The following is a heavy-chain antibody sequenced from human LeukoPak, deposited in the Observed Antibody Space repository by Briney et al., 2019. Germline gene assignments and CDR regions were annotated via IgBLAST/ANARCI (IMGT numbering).Heavy chain of an antibody. D-gene: IGHD2-21*02. J-gene: IGHJ4*02. CDR1: GYTFICY. CDR3: ARGKTMVYCGGDCYRFDN. Sequence: ASVKVSCKASGYTFICYMHWVRQAPGPGLEWVGWINPNSGGTNYAQKFQGRVTMTRDTSISTAYMELSRLLSGDTAVYYCARGKTMVYCGGDCYRFDNWGQGTLVTVSS. CDR2: INPNSGGT. V-gene: IGHV1-2*02.